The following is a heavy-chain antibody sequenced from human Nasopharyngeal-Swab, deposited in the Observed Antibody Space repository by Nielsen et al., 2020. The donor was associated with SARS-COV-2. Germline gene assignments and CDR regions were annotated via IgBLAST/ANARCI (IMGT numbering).Heavy chain of an antibody. CDR1: GGSISSYS. J-gene: IGHJ6*02. Sequence: SETLSLTCTVSGGSISSYSWSWIRQPPGKGLEWIGYIYYSGSTNYNPPLKSRVTISVDTSKNQFSLKLSSVTAADTAVYYCARGGRDGMDVWGQGTTVTVSS. V-gene: IGHV4-59*01. CDR3: ARGGRDGMDV. CDR2: IYYSGST.